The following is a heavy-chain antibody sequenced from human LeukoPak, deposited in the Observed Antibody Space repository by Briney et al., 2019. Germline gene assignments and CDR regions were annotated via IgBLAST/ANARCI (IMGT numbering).Heavy chain of an antibody. CDR2: IYHSGST. Sequence: TLSLTCAXSGGSISSGGYSWSWVRQPPGKGLEWIGYIYHSGSTDYNPSLKSRVTISVDRSKNQFSLKLSSVTAADTAVYYCARRISWAAYYFDYWGQGTLVTVSS. V-gene: IGHV4-30-2*01. CDR3: ARRISWAAYYFDY. D-gene: IGHD3-16*01. CDR1: GGSISSGGYS. J-gene: IGHJ4*02.